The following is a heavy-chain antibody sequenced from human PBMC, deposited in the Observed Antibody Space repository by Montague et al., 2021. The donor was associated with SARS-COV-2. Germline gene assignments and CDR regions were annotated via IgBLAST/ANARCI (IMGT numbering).Heavy chain of an antibody. CDR1: GFSLSTSGMC. D-gene: IGHD1-26*01. CDR3: ARIWGATRGDAFDX. V-gene: IGHV2-70*01. J-gene: IGHJ3*02. Sequence: PALVKPTQTLTLTCTFSGFSLSTSGMCVSWIHQPPGKALEWLALIDWDDDKYYSTSLKTRLTISKDTSKNQVVLTMTNMDPVDTATYYCARIWGATRGDAFDXWGQGTMVTVSS. CDR2: IDWDDDK.